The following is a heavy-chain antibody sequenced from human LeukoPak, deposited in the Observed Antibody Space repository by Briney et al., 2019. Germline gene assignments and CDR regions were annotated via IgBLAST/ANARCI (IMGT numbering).Heavy chain of an antibody. Sequence: ASVKVSCKASGYTFTSYGISWVRQAPGQGLEWMGWISTYTDNTNYAQKFQGRVTITTDESTSTAYMELSSLRSEDTAVYYCARDLGGGTWGGYYYYYMDVWGKGTTVTVS. J-gene: IGHJ6*03. CDR1: GYTFTSYG. D-gene: IGHD1-14*01. CDR3: ARDLGGGTWGGYYYYYMDV. V-gene: IGHV1-18*01. CDR2: ISTYTDNT.